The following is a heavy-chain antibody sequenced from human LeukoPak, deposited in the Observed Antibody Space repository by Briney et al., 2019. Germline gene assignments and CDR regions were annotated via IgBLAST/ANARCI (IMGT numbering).Heavy chain of an antibody. D-gene: IGHD4-17*01. CDR3: ARQTTVLTPDAFDV. CDR2: IYYSGST. J-gene: IGHJ3*01. CDR1: GGSISSSSYY. Sequence: SETLSLTCTVSGGSISSSSYYWGWIRQPPGKGLEWIVSIYYSGSTYYNPSLKSRVTMSVDTSKNQFSLKLRSVTAADTAVYFCARQTTVLTPDAFDVWGQGTMVTVS. V-gene: IGHV4-39*07.